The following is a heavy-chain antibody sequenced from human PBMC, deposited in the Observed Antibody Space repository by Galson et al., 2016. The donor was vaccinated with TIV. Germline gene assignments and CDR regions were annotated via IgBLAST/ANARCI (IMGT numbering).Heavy chain of an antibody. V-gene: IGHV3-21*01. Sequence: SLRLSCAASGFTFSSYRMNWVRQAPGKGLEWVSSITSSGNHIYYADSLKGRLTISRDNARNSLCLQMNSLRAEDTAVYYCAREGYCSGGTCYSAYYGMDVWGQGTTVTVSS. CDR2: ITSSGNHI. CDR3: AREGYCSGGTCYSAYYGMDV. J-gene: IGHJ6*02. D-gene: IGHD2-15*01. CDR1: GFTFSSYR.